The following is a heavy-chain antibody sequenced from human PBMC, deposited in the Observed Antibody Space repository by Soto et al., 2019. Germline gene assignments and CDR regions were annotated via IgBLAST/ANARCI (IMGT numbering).Heavy chain of an antibody. V-gene: IGHV1-46*03. Sequence: AAVKVSCKASGYTFTSYYMHWVRQAPGQGLGWMGIINPSGGSTSYAQKFQGRVTMTRDTSTSTVYMELSSLRSEDTAVYYCASLGGYCGGDCHENTNWFDPWGQGTLVTVSS. J-gene: IGHJ5*02. D-gene: IGHD2-21*01. CDR1: GYTFTSYY. CDR2: INPSGGST. CDR3: ASLGGYCGGDCHENTNWFDP.